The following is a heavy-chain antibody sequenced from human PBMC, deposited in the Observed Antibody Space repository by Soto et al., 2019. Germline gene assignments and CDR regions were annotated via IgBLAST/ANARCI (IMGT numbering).Heavy chain of an antibody. Sequence: GGSLRLSCAASGFTFSSYAMHWVRQAPGKGLEWVAVISYDGSNKYYADSVKGRFTISRDNSKNTLYLQMNSLRAEDTAVYYCAREDIVATIYFDYWGQGTLVTVSS. CDR1: GFTFSSYA. J-gene: IGHJ4*02. CDR3: AREDIVATIYFDY. D-gene: IGHD5-12*01. CDR2: ISYDGSNK. V-gene: IGHV3-30-3*01.